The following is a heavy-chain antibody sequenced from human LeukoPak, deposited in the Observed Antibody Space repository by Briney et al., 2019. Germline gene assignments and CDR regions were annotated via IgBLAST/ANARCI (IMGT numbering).Heavy chain of an antibody. CDR2: INHSGST. V-gene: IGHV4-34*01. J-gene: IGHJ4*02. D-gene: IGHD5-24*01. CDR3: ASLEMATISLDY. CDR1: GGSFSGYY. Sequence: SETPSLTCAVYGGSFSGYYWSWIRQPPGKGLEWIGEINHSGSTNYNPSLKSRVTISVDTSKNQFSLKLSSVTAADTAVYYCASLEMATISLDYWGQGTLVTVSS.